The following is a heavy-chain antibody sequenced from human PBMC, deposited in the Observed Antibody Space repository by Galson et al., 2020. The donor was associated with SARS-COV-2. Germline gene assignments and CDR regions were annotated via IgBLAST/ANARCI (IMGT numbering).Heavy chain of an antibody. J-gene: IGHJ4*02. CDR2: TNTRGETT. CDR3: ARDRHGGSFDY. D-gene: IGHD3-16*01. V-gene: IGHV3-48*04. CDR1: GFVFSDFS. Sequence: GGSLRLSCAASGFVFSDFSMNWVRQAPGKGLQWLSYTNTRGETTYNVDSVEGGFFVFRDNAANSLYLQLNSLRAEDSAIYYCARDRHGGSFDYWGQGTLVTVSS.